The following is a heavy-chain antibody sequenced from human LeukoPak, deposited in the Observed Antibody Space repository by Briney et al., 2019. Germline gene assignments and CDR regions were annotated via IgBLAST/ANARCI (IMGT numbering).Heavy chain of an antibody. D-gene: IGHD5-18*01. CDR2: IHPGDSGT. J-gene: IGHJ4*02. CDR1: GYSFSNYW. Sequence: GESLKISCKGSGYSFSNYWIGWVRQMPGKGLEWMGIIHPGDSGTRYSPSSQGQVTMSVDESITTAYLQWNSLRASDSAIYYCARGGSYRYGSSDYWGQGTLVTVSS. V-gene: IGHV5-51*01. CDR3: ARGGSYRYGSSDY.